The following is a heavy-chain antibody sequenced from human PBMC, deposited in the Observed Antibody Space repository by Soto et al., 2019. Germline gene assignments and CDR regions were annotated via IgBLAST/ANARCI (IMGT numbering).Heavy chain of an antibody. CDR3: ARFDCSGGSCYSRVSWFDP. J-gene: IGHJ5*02. CDR2: TIPIFGTA. CDR1: GGTFSSYA. V-gene: IGHV1-69*13. Sequence: SVKVSCKASGGTFSSYAISWVRQAPGQGLEWMGGTIPIFGTANYAQKFQGRVTITADESTSTAYMELSSLRSEDTAVYYCARFDCSGGSCYSRVSWFDPWGQGTLVTVYS. D-gene: IGHD2-15*01.